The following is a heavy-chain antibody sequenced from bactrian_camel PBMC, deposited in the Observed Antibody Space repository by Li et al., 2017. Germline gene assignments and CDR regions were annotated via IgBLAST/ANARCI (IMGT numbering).Heavy chain of an antibody. CDR3: AAGYSKVYRGSWHLIGSEYTY. V-gene: IGHV3S53*01. Sequence: HVQLVESGGGSAQTGGSLRLSCGDSGYPGIYCRMAWFRQTPGKEREGVASIDSDGRTSYADSVKGRFTISKGNAKNTLYLQMNSLKPEDTAMYYCAAGYSKVYRGSWHLIGSEYTYWGQGTQVTVS. D-gene: IGHD2*01. J-gene: IGHJ4*01. CDR2: IDSDGRT. CDR1: GYPGIYCR.